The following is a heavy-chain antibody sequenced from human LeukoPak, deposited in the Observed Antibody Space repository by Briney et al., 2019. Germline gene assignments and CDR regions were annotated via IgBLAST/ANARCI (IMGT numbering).Heavy chain of an antibody. CDR1: GYTFTVYY. V-gene: IGHV1-2*02. CDR2: INPNSGGT. D-gene: IGHD3-22*01. Sequence: ASVKVSCKASGYTFTVYYMHWVRQAPGQGLEWRGWINPNSGGTNYAQKFQGRVTLTRDTSISTAYMELSRLRSDDTAVYYCARDGSYDSSGYYLSSPKDDYWGQGTLVTVSS. CDR3: ARDGSYDSSGYYLSSPKDDY. J-gene: IGHJ4*02.